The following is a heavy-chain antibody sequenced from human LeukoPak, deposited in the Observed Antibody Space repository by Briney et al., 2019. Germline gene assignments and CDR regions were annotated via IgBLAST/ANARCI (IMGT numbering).Heavy chain of an antibody. CDR1: GFTFSGSA. D-gene: IGHD2-8*01. CDR3: ASPYCSDGVCYPGY. CDR2: IRSKANSYAT. V-gene: IGHV3-73*01. J-gene: IGHJ4*02. Sequence: GGSLRLXCAASGFTFSGSAMHWVRQASGKVLEWVGRIRSKANSYATAYAASVTGRFTISRDDSKNTAYLQMNSLETEDTAVYYCASPYCSDGVCYPGYWGQGALVTVSS.